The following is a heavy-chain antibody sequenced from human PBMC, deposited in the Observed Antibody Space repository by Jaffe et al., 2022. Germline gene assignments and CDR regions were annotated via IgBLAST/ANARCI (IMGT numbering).Heavy chain of an antibody. CDR1: GGSISYTSYY. CDR3: ARPSGDYCGRYSCYSDAFDI. V-gene: IGHV4-39*01. D-gene: IGHD2-15*01. J-gene: IGHJ3*02. Sequence: QVQLQESGPGLVKPSETLSLTCTVSGGSISYTSYYWGWIRQPPGKGLEWIGSIYYSGSTYYNPSLKSRVTISVDTSKNQFSLRLSSVTAADTAVYYCARPSGDYCGRYSCYSDAFDIWGQGTMVTVSS. CDR2: IYYSGST.